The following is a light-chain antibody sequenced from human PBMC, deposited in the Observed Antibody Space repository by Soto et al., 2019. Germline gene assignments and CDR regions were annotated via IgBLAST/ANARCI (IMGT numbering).Light chain of an antibody. CDR1: SSDVGAYNS. Sequence: QSALTQPASVSGSPGQSITISCTGTSSDVGAYNSVSWYQQHPGKAPKLIIYDVSTRPSGISDRFSGSKSGTTASLTISGLQAEDESDYYCSSYTTSVTYVFGTGTKLTVL. CDR3: SSYTTSVTYV. J-gene: IGLJ1*01. CDR2: DVS. V-gene: IGLV2-14*01.